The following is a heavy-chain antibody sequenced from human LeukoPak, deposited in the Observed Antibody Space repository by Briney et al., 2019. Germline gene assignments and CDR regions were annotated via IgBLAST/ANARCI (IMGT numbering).Heavy chain of an antibody. CDR2: ISYDGSNK. V-gene: IGHV3-30*18. Sequence: GGSLRLSCAASGFTFSSYGMHWVRQAPGKGLEWVAVISYDGSNKYYADSVKGRFTISRDNSKNTLYLQMNSLRAEDTAVYYCAKDGGLGYYGSNDYWGQGTLVTVSS. D-gene: IGHD3-10*01. J-gene: IGHJ4*02. CDR1: GFTFSSYG. CDR3: AKDGGLGYYGSNDY.